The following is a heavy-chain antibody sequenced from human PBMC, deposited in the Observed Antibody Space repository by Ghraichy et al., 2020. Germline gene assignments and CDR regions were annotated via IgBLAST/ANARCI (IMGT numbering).Heavy chain of an antibody. V-gene: IGHV4-34*01. CDR1: GGSFSGYY. J-gene: IGHJ5*02. Sequence: SETLSLTCAVYGGSFSGYYWSWIRQPPGKGLEWIGEINHSGSTNYNPSLKSRVTISVDTSKNQFSLKLSSVTAADTAVYYCARVEWTSTVTEGCWFDPWGQGTLVTVSS. CDR2: INHSGST. CDR3: ARVEWTSTVTEGCWFDP. D-gene: IGHD4-17*01.